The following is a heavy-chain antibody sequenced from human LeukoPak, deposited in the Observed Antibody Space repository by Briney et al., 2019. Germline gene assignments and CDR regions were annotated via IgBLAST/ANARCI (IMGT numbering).Heavy chain of an antibody. D-gene: IGHD6-19*01. CDR2: IYYSGST. CDR1: GGSISSGDYY. J-gene: IGHJ4*02. CDR3: ARVRTAVAGTHDFDY. V-gene: IGHV4-30-4*08. Sequence: SETLSLTCAVSGGSISSGDYYWSWIRQPPGKGLEWIVYIYYSGSTYYNPSLKSRVTISVDTSKNQFSLKLSSVTAADTAVYYCARVRTAVAGTHDFDYWGQGTLVTVSS.